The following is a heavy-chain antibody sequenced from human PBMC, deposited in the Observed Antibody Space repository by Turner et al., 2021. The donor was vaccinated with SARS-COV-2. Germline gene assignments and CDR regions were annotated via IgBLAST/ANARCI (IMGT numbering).Heavy chain of an antibody. Sequence: QVQLHESGPGLVKPAGTLSLTCAVSGGSISTTNWWFWVRQPPGKGLEWIGEIHHTAGTNYNPSLKSRVTISLDKSKNQFSLELNSVTAADTAVYYCARDPYSGDYGDYWGQGTLVTVSS. CDR1: GGSISTTNW. CDR2: IHHTAGT. V-gene: IGHV4-4*02. CDR3: ARDPYSGDYGDY. D-gene: IGHD1-26*01. J-gene: IGHJ4*02.